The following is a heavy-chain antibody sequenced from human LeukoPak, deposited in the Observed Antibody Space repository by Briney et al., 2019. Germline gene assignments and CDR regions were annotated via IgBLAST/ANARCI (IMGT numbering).Heavy chain of an antibody. J-gene: IGHJ5*02. Sequence: PSETLSLTCTVSGGSINNGDYYWSWVRQPPGKGLEWIGCFFYGGSTYYNPSLKSRVAISGDTAKNQFSLQLTSVTAADTAVYYCARTGFSYGSAGSWGQGTLVCVSA. V-gene: IGHV4-30-4*01. D-gene: IGHD5-18*01. CDR2: FFYGGST. CDR1: GGSINNGDYY. CDR3: ARTGFSYGSAGS.